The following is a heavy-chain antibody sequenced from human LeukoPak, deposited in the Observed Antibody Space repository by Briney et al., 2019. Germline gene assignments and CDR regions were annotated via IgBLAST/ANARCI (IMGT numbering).Heavy chain of an antibody. CDR3: ARDPGTYYDILTGYHPNWFDP. CDR1: GGSISSAGYY. D-gene: IGHD3-9*01. J-gene: IGHJ5*02. V-gene: IGHV4-30-2*01. Sequence: PSQTLSLTCTVSGGSISSAGYYWSWIRQPPGKGLEWIGYIYYSGSTYYNPSLKSRVTISVDTSKNQFSLKLSSVTAADTAVYYCARDPGTYYDILTGYHPNWFDPWGQGTLVTVSS. CDR2: IYYSGST.